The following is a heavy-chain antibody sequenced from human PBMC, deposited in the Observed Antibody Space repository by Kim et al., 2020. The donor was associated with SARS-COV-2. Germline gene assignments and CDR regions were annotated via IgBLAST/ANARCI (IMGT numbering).Heavy chain of an antibody. V-gene: IGHV3-33*01. Sequence: GGSLRLSCAASGFTFSSYGMHWVRQAPGKGLEWLAVIWDDGSNKYYADSVKGRFTISRDNSKNTLYLQMNSLRAEDTAVYYCARGIAGYWGQGTLVTVSS. D-gene: IGHD1-26*01. CDR3: ARGIAGY. CDR2: IWDDGSNK. CDR1: GFTFSSYG. J-gene: IGHJ4*02.